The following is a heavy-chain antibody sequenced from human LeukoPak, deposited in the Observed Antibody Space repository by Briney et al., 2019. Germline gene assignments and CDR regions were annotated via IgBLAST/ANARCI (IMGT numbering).Heavy chain of an antibody. Sequence: SETLSLTCTVSGGSINSYYWSWIRQPPGKRLEWIGYIYSSGRTNYNPSLKSRVTMSVDTSKNQFSLKLSSVTAADTAVYYCARALITMVRGVMGYYYYYGMDVWGQGTTVTVSS. D-gene: IGHD3-10*01. V-gene: IGHV4-59*01. CDR1: GGSINSYY. CDR3: ARALITMVRGVMGYYYYYGMDV. J-gene: IGHJ6*02. CDR2: IYSSGRT.